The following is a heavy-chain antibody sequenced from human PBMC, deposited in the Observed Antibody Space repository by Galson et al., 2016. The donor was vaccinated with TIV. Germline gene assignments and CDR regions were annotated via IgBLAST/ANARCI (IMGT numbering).Heavy chain of an antibody. D-gene: IGHD3-16*01. J-gene: IGHJ6*04. V-gene: IGHV1-69*02. Sequence: SVKVSCKASGGRLSTYSINWVRQAPGQGLELMGRIIPIPGIADYAQKFQDRVTITADTTTSTAYMDLSSLKSEDTAVYYCTWGEDFDVWGNGTTVTVSS. CDR1: GGRLSTYS. CDR3: TWGEDFDV. CDR2: IIPIPGIA.